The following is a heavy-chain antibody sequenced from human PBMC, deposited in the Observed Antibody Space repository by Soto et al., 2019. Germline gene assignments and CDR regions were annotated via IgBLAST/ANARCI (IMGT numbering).Heavy chain of an antibody. Sequence: ASAQVSCATSGSPFPTSNLHWVRQAPGQVLEWMGIVYVTGTGTRSAQKFQGRLTMTRDRSTSTVYMELSSLRSEDTAVYYCARPEGYGSGSYYFDDWVQGTLVTVSS. V-gene: IGHV1-46*01. J-gene: IGHJ4*02. D-gene: IGHD3-10*01. CDR1: GSPFPTSN. CDR2: VYVTGTGT. CDR3: ARPEGYGSGSYYFDD.